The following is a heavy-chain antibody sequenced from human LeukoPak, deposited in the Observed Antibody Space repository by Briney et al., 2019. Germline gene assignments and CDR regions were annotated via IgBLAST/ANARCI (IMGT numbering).Heavy chain of an antibody. D-gene: IGHD4-17*01. J-gene: IGHJ5*02. Sequence: PSETLSLTCAVSGGSISSGGYSWSWIRQPPGTGLEWIGYIYHSGSTYYNPSLKSRVTISVDRSKNQFSLKLSSVTAADTAVYYCATQRDDYGDYGGSSRRWFDPWGQGTLVTVSS. V-gene: IGHV4-30-2*01. CDR2: IYHSGST. CDR1: GGSISSGGYS. CDR3: ATQRDDYGDYGGSSRRWFDP.